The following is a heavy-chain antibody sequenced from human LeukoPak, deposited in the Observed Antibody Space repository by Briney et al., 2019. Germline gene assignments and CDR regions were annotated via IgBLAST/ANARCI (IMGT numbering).Heavy chain of an antibody. D-gene: IGHD5-12*01. CDR2: IYYSGST. CDR1: GGSISSYY. CDR3: ARGTWGYSGYVYFDY. Sequence: SETLSLTCTVSGGSISSYYWSWIRRPPGKGLEWIGYIYYSGSTNYNPSLKSRVTISVDRSKNQFSLKLSSVTAADTAVYYCARGTWGYSGYVYFDYWGQGTLVTVSS. J-gene: IGHJ4*02. V-gene: IGHV4-59*12.